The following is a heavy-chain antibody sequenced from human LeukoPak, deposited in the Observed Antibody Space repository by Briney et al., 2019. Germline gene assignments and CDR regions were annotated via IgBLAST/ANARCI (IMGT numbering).Heavy chain of an antibody. CDR3: ARRGGALAFDI. CDR2: IYHSGST. J-gene: IGHJ3*02. D-gene: IGHD3-10*01. V-gene: IGHV4-38-2*02. Sequence: SETLSLTCTVSGYSISSGYYWGWIRQPPGKGLEWIGSIYHSGSTYYNPSLKSRVTISVDTSKNQFSLKLSSVTAADTAVYYCARRGGALAFDIWGQGTMVTVSS. CDR1: GYSISSGYY.